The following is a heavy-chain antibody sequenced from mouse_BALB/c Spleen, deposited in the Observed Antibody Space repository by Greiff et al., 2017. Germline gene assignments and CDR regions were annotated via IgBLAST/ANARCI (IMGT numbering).Heavy chain of an antibody. J-gene: IGHJ3*01. CDR1: GFTFSSFG. Sequence: DVMLVESGGGLVQPGGSRKLSCAASGFTFSSFGMHWVRQAPEKGLEWVAYISSGSSTIYYADTVKGRFTISRYNPKNTLFLQMTSLRSEDAAMFYCARGGNYFAYWGQGTLVTVSA. D-gene: IGHD2-1*01. CDR3: ARGGNYFAY. CDR2: ISSGSSTI. V-gene: IGHV5-17*02.